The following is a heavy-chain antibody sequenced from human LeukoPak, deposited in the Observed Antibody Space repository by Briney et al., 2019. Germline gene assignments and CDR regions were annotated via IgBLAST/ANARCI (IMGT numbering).Heavy chain of an antibody. J-gene: IGHJ4*02. CDR3: ARGRSDFWSGHYFDY. D-gene: IGHD3-3*01. CDR1: GFTFSSYA. Sequence: GGSLRLSCAASGFTFSSYAMSWVRQAPGKGLEWVSAISGSGGSTYYADSVKGRFTISRDNSKNTLYLQMNSLRAEDTAVYYCARGRSDFWSGHYFDYWGQGTLVTVSS. CDR2: ISGSGGST. V-gene: IGHV3-23*01.